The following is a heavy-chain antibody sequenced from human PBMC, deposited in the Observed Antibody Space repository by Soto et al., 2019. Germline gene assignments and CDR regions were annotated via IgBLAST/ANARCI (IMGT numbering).Heavy chain of an antibody. CDR1: GGSISSGGYY. V-gene: IGHV4-31*01. CDR3: AATVWNAYGR. CDR2: IYYSGST. D-gene: IGHD3-10*01. Sequence: SETLSLTCTVSGGSISSGGYYWSWIRQHPGKGLEWIGYIYYSGSTYYNPSLKSQVTISVDTSKKQFSLKLSSVTAADTAVYYCAATVWNAYGRWGQGTLVTVSS. J-gene: IGHJ4*02.